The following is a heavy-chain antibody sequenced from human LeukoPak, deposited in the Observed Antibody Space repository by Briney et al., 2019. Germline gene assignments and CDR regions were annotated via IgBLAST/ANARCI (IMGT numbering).Heavy chain of an antibody. J-gene: IGHJ3*02. CDR3: ARGKTYYDISKDAFDI. CDR1: SGSISSYY. CDR2: IYYSGST. Sequence: ASETLSLTCTVSSGSISSYYWSWIRQPPGKGLEWIGYIYYSGSTNYNPSLKSRVTMSVDTSKNQFSLKLSSVTAADTAVYYCARGKTYYDISKDAFDIWGQGTMVTVSS. D-gene: IGHD3-22*01. V-gene: IGHV4-59*01.